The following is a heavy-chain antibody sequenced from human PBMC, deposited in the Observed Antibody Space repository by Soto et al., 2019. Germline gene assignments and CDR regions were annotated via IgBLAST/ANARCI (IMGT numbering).Heavy chain of an antibody. J-gene: IGHJ3*01. CDR2: FHYSGST. CDR1: GGSISSGPYS. D-gene: IGHD3-10*01. Sequence: SETLSLTCTVSGGSISSGPYSWGWIRQPPGKGLEWIGTFHYSGSTYYSPSLESRVTISVDTSKNQFSLKLSSVTAADTAVYYCARVWGGAFDFWGQGTMVTVSS. CDR3: ARVWGGAFDF. V-gene: IGHV4-39*07.